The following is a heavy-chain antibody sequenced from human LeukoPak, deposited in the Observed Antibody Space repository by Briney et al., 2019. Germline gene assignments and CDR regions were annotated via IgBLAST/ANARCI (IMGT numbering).Heavy chain of an antibody. CDR3: ARGGYSYGSDAFDI. CDR1: GGSISSGGYY. J-gene: IGHJ3*02. CDR2: TYYSGST. Sequence: SETLSLTCTVSGGSISSGGYYWSWIRQHPGKGLEWIGYTYYSGSTYYNPSLKSRVTISVDTSKNQFSLKLSSVTAADTAVYYCARGGYSYGSDAFDIWGQGTMVTVSS. D-gene: IGHD5-18*01. V-gene: IGHV4-31*03.